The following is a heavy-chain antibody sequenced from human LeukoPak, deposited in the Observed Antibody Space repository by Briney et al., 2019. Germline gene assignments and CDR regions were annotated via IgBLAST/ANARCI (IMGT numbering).Heavy chain of an antibody. J-gene: IGHJ4*02. CDR2: IYSGTI. V-gene: IGHV3-53*05. Sequence: GGSLRLSCTVSGFTVSSNSMSWVRQAPGKGLEWVSFIYSGTIHYSDSAKGRFTISRDNSKNTLYLQMNSLRAEDTALYYCARSGRGTYYYFDYWGQGTLVTVSS. D-gene: IGHD1-26*01. CDR3: ARSGRGTYYYFDY. CDR1: GFTVSSNS.